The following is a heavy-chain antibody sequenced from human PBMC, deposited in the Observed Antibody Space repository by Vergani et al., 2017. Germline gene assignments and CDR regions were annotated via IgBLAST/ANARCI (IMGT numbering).Heavy chain of an antibody. Sequence: EVQLLESGGGLVQPGGSLRLSCAASGFTFSSYAMSWVRQAPGKGLEWVSAISGGGGSTYYADSVKGRFTISSDKYKNTLYLQMNSLRAEDTAVYYCAKDQGCLLYKYCSSTSCYDDWFDPWGQGTLVTVSS. CDR3: AKDQGCLLYKYCSSTSCYDDWFDP. CDR1: GFTFSSYA. J-gene: IGHJ5*02. CDR2: ISGGGGST. D-gene: IGHD2-2*01. V-gene: IGHV3-23*01.